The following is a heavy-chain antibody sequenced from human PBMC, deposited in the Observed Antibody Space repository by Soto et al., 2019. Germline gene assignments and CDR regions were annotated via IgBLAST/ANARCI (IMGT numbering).Heavy chain of an antibody. D-gene: IGHD3-10*01. CDR2: ISGSGNTI. CDR1: GFIFGDYY. V-gene: IGHV3-11*01. Sequence: VQLVESGGALVKSGGSLRLSCAASGFIFGDYYMSWDRQAPGKGLECLAYISGSGNTIYYADSVQARFTISRDNTKKSLYLQMDGLRAEDTALYYCATYTSPYTSGSFDHWGQGTLVTVSS. J-gene: IGHJ4*02. CDR3: ATYTSPYTSGSFDH.